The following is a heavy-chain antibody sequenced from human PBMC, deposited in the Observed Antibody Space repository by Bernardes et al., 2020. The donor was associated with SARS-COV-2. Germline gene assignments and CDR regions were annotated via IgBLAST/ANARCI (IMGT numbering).Heavy chain of an antibody. Sequence: GESLKISCEGSGYNFATYWIGWVRQMPGKGLEWMGIIYSPSFQGQVTISADKSITTASLQWSSLKASDTAMYYCARRGGSLNYFDYWGQGTLVTVSS. CDR2: IY. CDR1: GYNFATYW. CDR3: ARRGGSLNYFDY. J-gene: IGHJ4*02. D-gene: IGHD1-26*01. V-gene: IGHV5-51*01.